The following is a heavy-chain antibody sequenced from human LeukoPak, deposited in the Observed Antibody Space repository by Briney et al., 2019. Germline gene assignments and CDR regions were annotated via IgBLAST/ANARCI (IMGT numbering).Heavy chain of an antibody. CDR2: IYHSGST. Sequence: SETLSLTCTVSGGSIRSYYWGWIRQPPGKGLEWIGYIYHSGSTNDNPSLKSRVTISIDTSKNQFSLKLSSVTAADTAVYYCARGDTAFVYWGQGILVTVSS. CDR3: ARGDTAFVY. D-gene: IGHD5-18*01. CDR1: GGSIRSYY. J-gene: IGHJ4*02. V-gene: IGHV4-59*08.